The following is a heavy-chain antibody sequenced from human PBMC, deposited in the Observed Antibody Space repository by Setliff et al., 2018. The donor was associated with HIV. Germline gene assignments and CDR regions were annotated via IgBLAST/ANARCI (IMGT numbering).Heavy chain of an antibody. J-gene: IGHJ3*02. CDR2: IRNRLTSYTT. CDR1: GFTFRDHY. V-gene: IGHV3-72*01. Sequence: GESLKISCVGSGFTFRDHYMDWVRQAPGKALEWVGRIRNRLTSYTTEYAPSVRGRFTVSRDDSKRSLYLQMNSLKTEDTAVYYCARRLGATLKDAFDIWGQGTLVTVSS. CDR3: ARRLGATLKDAFDI. D-gene: IGHD1-26*01.